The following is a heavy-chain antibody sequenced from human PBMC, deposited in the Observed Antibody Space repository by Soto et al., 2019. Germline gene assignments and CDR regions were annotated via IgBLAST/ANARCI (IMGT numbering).Heavy chain of an antibody. V-gene: IGHV3-23*01. CDR1: GFSFSSYA. D-gene: IGHD2-15*01. J-gene: IGHJ5*02. CDR2: ISGSGRST. CDR3: ASGGYGGNIQNWFDP. Sequence: GSLRLSCSASGFSFSSYAMTWVRQTPGKRLEWVSAISGSGRSTYYADSVKGRFTISRDNSRDTLDLQMNSLRSEDTAVYYCASGGYGGNIQNWFDPWGQGTLVTVSS.